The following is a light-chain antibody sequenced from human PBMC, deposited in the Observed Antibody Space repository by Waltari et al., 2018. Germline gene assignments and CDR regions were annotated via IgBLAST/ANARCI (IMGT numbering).Light chain of an antibody. CDR1: SSDVGSYNR. V-gene: IGLV2-18*02. Sequence: QSALTQPPSVSGSPGQSVTISCTGTSSDVGSYNRVSWYHQPPGTAPKRILYEVTTRPSGVPDRFSGAKAGNTASLTISGLQAEDEADYYCSSYTSRSTWVFGGGTKLTVL. CDR3: SSYTSRSTWV. CDR2: EVT. J-gene: IGLJ3*02.